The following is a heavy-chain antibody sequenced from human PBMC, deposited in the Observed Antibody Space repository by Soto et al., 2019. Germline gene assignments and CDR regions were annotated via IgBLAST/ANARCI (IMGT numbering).Heavy chain of an antibody. D-gene: IGHD3-22*01. V-gene: IGHV1-46*01. CDR1: GYTVTSYY. J-gene: IGHJ3*02. CDR2: INPSGGST. Sequence: ASVKVSCKASGYTVTSYYMHWVRQAPGQGLEWMGIINPSGGSTSYAQKFQGRVTMTRDTSTSTVYMELSSLRSEDTAVYYCARGGIYYDSSGYPADDAFDIWGQGTMVTVSS. CDR3: ARGGIYYDSSGYPADDAFDI.